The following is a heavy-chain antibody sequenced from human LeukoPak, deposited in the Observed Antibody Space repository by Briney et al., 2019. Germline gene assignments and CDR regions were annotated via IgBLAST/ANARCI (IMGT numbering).Heavy chain of an antibody. D-gene: IGHD5-24*01. CDR3: ERSREPSRDGDY. CDR2: ISSDGTSP. V-gene: IGHV3-74*01. CDR1: GFTFNNYW. Sequence: PGGSLRLSCAASGFTFNNYWMHWVRQAPGKGLVWVSRISSDGTSPSYADSVKGRFTLSRDNAKNTVYLQMNSLRVEDTAVYYCERSREPSRDGDYWGQGTLVTVSS. J-gene: IGHJ4*02.